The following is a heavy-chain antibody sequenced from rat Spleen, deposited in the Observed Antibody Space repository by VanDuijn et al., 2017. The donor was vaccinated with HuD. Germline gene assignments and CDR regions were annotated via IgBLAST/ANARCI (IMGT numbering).Heavy chain of an antibody. V-gene: IGHV5-29*01. Sequence: EVQLVESGGGLVQPGSPLKLSCAASGFSFSSNWLNWIRQAPTKGLEWVATISYGDSSGHSSTYYRDSVKGRVTISRDNAKSTLYLQMNSLKSEDTATYYCARQRGPSWFSYWGQGTLVTVSS. CDR2: ISYGDSSGHSST. D-gene: IGHD3-1*01. J-gene: IGHJ3*01. CDR1: GFSFSSNW. CDR3: ARQRGPSWFSY.